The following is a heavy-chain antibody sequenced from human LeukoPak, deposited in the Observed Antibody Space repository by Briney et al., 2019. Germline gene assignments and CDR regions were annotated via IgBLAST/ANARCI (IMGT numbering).Heavy chain of an antibody. CDR2: ISSSSSYI. CDR1: GFTFSTYN. CDR3: ARGAAAALYTLFDY. D-gene: IGHD6-13*01. Sequence: GGSLRLSCAASGFTFSTYNMNWVRQAPGKGLEWVSSISSSSSYIYYADSVKGRFTISRDNAKNSLYLQMNSLRAEDTAVYYCARGAAAALYTLFDYWGQGTLVTVSS. J-gene: IGHJ4*02. V-gene: IGHV3-21*01.